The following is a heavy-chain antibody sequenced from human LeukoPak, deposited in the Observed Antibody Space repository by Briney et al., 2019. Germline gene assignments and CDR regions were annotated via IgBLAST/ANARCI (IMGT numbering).Heavy chain of an antibody. CDR1: GFTFGSYA. J-gene: IGHJ4*02. Sequence: GGSLRLSCAASGFTFGSYAMHWVRQAPGKGLEWVAVISYDGSNKYYADSVKGRFTISRDNSKNTLYLQMNSLRAEDTAVYYCARGGKDGYNHGQFDYWGQGTLVTVSS. V-gene: IGHV3-30*04. CDR2: ISYDGSNK. CDR3: ARGGKDGYNHGQFDY. D-gene: IGHD5-24*01.